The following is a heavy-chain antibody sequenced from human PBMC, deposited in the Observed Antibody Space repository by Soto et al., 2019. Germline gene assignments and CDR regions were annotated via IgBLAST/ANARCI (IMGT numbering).Heavy chain of an antibody. CDR1: GFTFSSYA. V-gene: IGHV3-23*01. J-gene: IGHJ6*02. CDR3: AKLSLGSLWGGDYYYGMDV. D-gene: IGHD3-16*01. CDR2: ISGSGGST. Sequence: GGSLRLSCAASGFTFSSYAMSWVRQAPGKGLEWVSAISGSGGSTYYADSVKGRFTISRDNSKNTLYLQMNSLRAEDTAVYYCAKLSLGSLWGGDYYYGMDVWGQGTTVTVSS.